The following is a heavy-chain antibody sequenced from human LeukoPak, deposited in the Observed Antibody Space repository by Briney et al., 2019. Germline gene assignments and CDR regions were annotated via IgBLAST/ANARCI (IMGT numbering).Heavy chain of an antibody. CDR1: GFTVSSNY. D-gene: IGHD2-2*01. V-gene: IGHV3-53*01. Sequence: PGGSLRLSCAASGFTVSSNYMGWVRQAPGKGLEWVSLIYSGGSTFYADSVKGRFTISRDNSKNTLYLQMNSLRAEDTAVYYCAKGGCSSTSCYRSNYFDYWGQGTLVTVSS. CDR2: IYSGGST. CDR3: AKGGCSSTSCYRSNYFDY. J-gene: IGHJ4*02.